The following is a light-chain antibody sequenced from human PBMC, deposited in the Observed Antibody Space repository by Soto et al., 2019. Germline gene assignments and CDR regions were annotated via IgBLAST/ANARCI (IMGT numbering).Light chain of an antibody. CDR1: QSVDNN. V-gene: IGKV3-15*01. CDR3: QLYNDMPPIT. J-gene: IGKJ5*01. Sequence: EIEMTQSPVPLSASPGESATLSCRARQSVDNNVAWYQQKPGQAPRLLIVGSFARATGIPARFSGSGSGSEFTLTISGLQSEDFAVYYCQLYNDMPPITYGQGTRLDI. CDR2: GSF.